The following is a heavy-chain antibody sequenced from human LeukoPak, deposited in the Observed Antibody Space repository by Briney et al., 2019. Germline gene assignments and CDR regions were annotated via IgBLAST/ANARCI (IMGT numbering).Heavy chain of an antibody. J-gene: IGHJ3*02. Sequence: SETLSLTCTVSGGSISSYYWSWIRQPPGKGQEWIGYIYYSGSTNYNPSLKSRVTISVDTSKNQFSLKLSSVTAADTAVYYCAREAPAGSAAFDIWGQGTMVTVSS. CDR2: IYYSGST. V-gene: IGHV4-59*01. CDR3: AREAPAGSAAFDI. CDR1: GGSISSYY. D-gene: IGHD3-10*01.